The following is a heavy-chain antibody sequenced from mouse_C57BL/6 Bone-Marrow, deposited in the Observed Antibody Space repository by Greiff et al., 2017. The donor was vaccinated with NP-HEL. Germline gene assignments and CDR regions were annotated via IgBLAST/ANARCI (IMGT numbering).Heavy chain of an antibody. CDR3: ARPMVTTVPFAY. J-gene: IGHJ3*01. CDR1: GYTFTSYG. CDR2: IYPRSGNT. Sequence: VQLQQSGAELARPGASVKLSCKASGYTFTSYGISWVKQRTGQGLEWIGEIYPRSGNTYYNEKFKGKATLTADKSSSTAYMELRSLTSDDSAVYFCARPMVTTVPFAYWGQGTLVTVSA. V-gene: IGHV1-81*01. D-gene: IGHD2-3*01.